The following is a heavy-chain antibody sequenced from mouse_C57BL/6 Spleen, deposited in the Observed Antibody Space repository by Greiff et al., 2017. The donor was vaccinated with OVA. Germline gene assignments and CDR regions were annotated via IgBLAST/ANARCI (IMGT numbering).Heavy chain of an antibody. J-gene: IGHJ4*01. Sequence: QVQLQQPGAELVMPGASVKLSCKASGYTFTSYWMHWVKQRPGQGLEWIGEIAPSDSYTNYNQQFKGKSTLTVDKSSSTAYMQLSSLTSEDSAVYYCSRGQQLRLPDYYAMGYWGQGTSVTVSS. D-gene: IGHD3-2*02. CDR1: GYTFTSYW. CDR2: IAPSDSYT. V-gene: IGHV1-69*01. CDR3: SRGQQLRLPDYYAMGY.